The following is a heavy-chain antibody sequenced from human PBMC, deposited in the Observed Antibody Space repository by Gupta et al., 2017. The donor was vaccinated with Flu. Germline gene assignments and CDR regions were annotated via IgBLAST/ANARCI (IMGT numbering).Heavy chain of an antibody. CDR2: IWYDGSNK. V-gene: IGHV3-33*01. Sequence: QVQLVESGGGVVQPGRSLRLSCAASGFTFSSHGMHWVRQAPGKGLEWVAVIWYDGSNKYYADSVKGRFTISRNNSKNTLYLQMNSLRAEDTAVYYCASEYSSSSIDYWGQGTLVTVSS. J-gene: IGHJ4*02. CDR1: GFTFSSHG. CDR3: ASEYSSSSIDY. D-gene: IGHD6-6*01.